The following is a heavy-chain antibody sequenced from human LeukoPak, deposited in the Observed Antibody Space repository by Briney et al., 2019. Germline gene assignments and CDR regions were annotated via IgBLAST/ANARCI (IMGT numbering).Heavy chain of an antibody. V-gene: IGHV6-1*01. CDR2: TYYRSKWYN. Sequence: SQTLSLTCAISGDSVSGNSTAWNWIRQSRSRGLEWLGRTYYRSKWYNDYAVSVKSRITINPDTSKNQFSLKLSSVTAADTAVYYCARVKGYYYYMDVWGKGTTVTISS. CDR1: GDSVSGNSTA. J-gene: IGHJ6*03. CDR3: ARVKGYYYYMDV.